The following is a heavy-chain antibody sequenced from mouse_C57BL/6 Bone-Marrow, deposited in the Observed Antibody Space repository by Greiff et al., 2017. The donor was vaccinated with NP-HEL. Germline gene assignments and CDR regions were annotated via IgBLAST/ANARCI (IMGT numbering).Heavy chain of an antibody. CDR1: GYTFTSYW. CDR3: ARFSYYYGPMDY. Sequence: QVQLKQPGTELVKPGASVKLSCKASGYTFTSYWMHWVKQRPGQGLEWIGNINPSNGGTNYNEKFKSKATLTVDKSSSTAYMQLSSLTSEDSAVYYCARFSYYYGPMDYWGQGTSVTVSS. CDR2: INPSNGGT. V-gene: IGHV1-53*01. D-gene: IGHD1-1*01. J-gene: IGHJ4*01.